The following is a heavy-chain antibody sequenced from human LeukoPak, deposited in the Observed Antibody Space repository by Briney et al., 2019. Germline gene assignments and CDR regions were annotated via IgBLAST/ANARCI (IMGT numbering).Heavy chain of an antibody. CDR2: IYHSGST. CDR1: GGSISSGGYS. CDR3: ARGQAAAALYYYYYYMDV. Sequence: SETLSLTCAVSGGSISSGGYSWSWSRQPPGKGLEWIGYIYHSGSTYYNPSLKSRVTISVDTSKNQFSLKLSSVTAADTAVYYCARGQAAAALYYYYYYMDVWGKGTTVTVSS. V-gene: IGHV4-30-2*01. J-gene: IGHJ6*03. D-gene: IGHD6-13*01.